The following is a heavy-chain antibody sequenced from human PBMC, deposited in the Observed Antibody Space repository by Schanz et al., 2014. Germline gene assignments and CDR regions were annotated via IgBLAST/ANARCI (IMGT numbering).Heavy chain of an antibody. CDR3: TRSYYDFSWGSYRFRAFDI. D-gene: IGHD3-16*02. CDR1: GFTVSSDH. J-gene: IGHJ3*02. Sequence: EGQLAESGGGLVQPGGSLRLSCVVSGFTVSSDHMNWVRQAPGKGLEWVSSISSSGSYIHYADSVKGRFTISRDNAKKTLSLQMISLRAEDTAIYFCTRSYYDFSWGSYRFRAFDIWGQGTTVIVSS. V-gene: IGHV3-21*01. CDR2: ISSSGSYI.